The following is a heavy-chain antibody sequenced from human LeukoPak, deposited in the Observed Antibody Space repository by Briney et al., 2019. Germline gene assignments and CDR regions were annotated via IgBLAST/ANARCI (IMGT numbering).Heavy chain of an antibody. CDR3: ARDGWLQQPKSGRYYYYMDV. D-gene: IGHD5-18*01. J-gene: IGHJ6*03. V-gene: IGHV1-2*02. CDR1: GYTFTGYY. Sequence: GASVKVSCKASGYTFTGYYMHWVRQAPGQGLEWMGWINPNSGGTNYAQKFQGRVTMTRDTSISTAYMELSRLRSDDTAVYYCARDGWLQQPKSGRYYYYMDVWGKGTTATVSS. CDR2: INPNSGGT.